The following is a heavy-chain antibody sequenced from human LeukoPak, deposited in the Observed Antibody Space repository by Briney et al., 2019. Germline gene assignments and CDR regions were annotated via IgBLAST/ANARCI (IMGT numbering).Heavy chain of an antibody. CDR2: INPNSGGT. CDR1: GYTFTGYY. CDR3: ASPVPRAGIYYYYYMDV. J-gene: IGHJ6*03. D-gene: IGHD2-2*01. V-gene: IGHV1-2*02. Sequence: ASVKVSCKASGYTFTGYYMHWVRQAPGQGLEWMGWINPNSGGTNYAQKFQGRVSMTRDTSISTAYMELSRLRSDDTAVYYCASPVPRAGIYYYYYMDVGGKGTTVTVPS.